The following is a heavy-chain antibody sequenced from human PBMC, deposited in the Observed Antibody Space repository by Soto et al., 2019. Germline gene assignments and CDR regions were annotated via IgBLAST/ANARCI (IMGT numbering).Heavy chain of an antibody. CDR2: IYYSGST. D-gene: IGHD3-10*01. J-gene: IGHJ6*04. V-gene: IGHV4-59*08. Sequence: SETLSLTCTVSGGSISSYYWSWIRQPPGKGLEWIGYIYYSGSTNYNPSLKSRVTISVDTSKNQFSLKLSSVTAADTAVYYCARGAMVRESIFRNKSSSEMYALCKETALTISS. CDR1: GGSISSYY. CDR3: ARGAMVRESIFRNKSSSEMYA.